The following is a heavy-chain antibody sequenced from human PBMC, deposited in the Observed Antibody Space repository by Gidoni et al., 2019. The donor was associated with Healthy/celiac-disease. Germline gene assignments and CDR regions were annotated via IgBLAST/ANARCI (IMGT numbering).Heavy chain of an antibody. CDR3: ARGKTRDWNDVHYYGMDV. CDR1: GYTFTGYY. D-gene: IGHD1-1*01. V-gene: IGHV1-2*02. Sequence: QVQLVQSGAEVKKPGASVKVSCKASGYTFTGYYMHWVRQAPGQGLEWRGWINPNSGGTNYAQKFQGRVTMTRDTSISTVYMELSRLRSDDTAVYYCARGKTRDWNDVHYYGMDVWGQGTTVTVSS. CDR2: INPNSGGT. J-gene: IGHJ6*02.